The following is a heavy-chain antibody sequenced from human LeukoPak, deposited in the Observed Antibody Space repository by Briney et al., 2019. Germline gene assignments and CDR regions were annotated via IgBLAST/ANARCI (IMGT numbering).Heavy chain of an antibody. CDR1: GFSLEDFA. J-gene: IGHJ3*02. V-gene: IGHV3-9*01. Sequence: GRSLRLSCVGSGFSLEDFAMHWVRQVPGKGLEWVSSISWDSGSQAYTDSVKGRFTISRDNDENSLYLQMDSLRPEDTAFYYCVKDMGFDLLKDAFHIWGQGTLVTVSS. CDR2: ISWDSGSQ. D-gene: IGHD3-9*01. CDR3: VKDMGFDLLKDAFHI.